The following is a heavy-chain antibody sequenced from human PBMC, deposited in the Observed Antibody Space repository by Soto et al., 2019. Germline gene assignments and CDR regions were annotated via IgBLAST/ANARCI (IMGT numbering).Heavy chain of an antibody. CDR3: ARGPGVRITMVRGVISNAFDI. V-gene: IGHV3-66*01. Sequence: GGSLRLSCAASGFTVSSNYMSWVRQAPGKGLEWVSVIYSGGSTYYADSVKGRFTISRDNSKNTLYLQMNSLRAEDTAVYYCARGPGVRITMVRGVISNAFDIWGQGTMVTVSS. D-gene: IGHD3-10*01. CDR2: IYSGGST. J-gene: IGHJ3*02. CDR1: GFTVSSNY.